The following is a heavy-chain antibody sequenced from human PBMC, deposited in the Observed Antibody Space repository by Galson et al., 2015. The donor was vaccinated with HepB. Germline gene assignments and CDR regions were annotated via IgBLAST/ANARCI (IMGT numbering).Heavy chain of an antibody. CDR1: GFTFSSYW. CDR3: ARLYSSGWHNWLDP. V-gene: IGHV3-7*03. J-gene: IGHJ5*02. CDR2: IKQDGSEK. Sequence: SLRLSCAASGFTFSSYWMSWVRQAPGKGLEWVANIKQDGSEKYYVDSVKGRFTISRDNAKNSLYLQMNSLRAEDTAVYYCARLYSSGWHNWLDPWGQGTLVTVSS. D-gene: IGHD6-19*01.